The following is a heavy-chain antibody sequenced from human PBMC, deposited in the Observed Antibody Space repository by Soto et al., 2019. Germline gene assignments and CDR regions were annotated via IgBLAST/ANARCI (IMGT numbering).Heavy chain of an antibody. J-gene: IGHJ6*03. V-gene: IGHV3-21*01. D-gene: IGHD2-15*01. Sequence: PGGSLRLSCAASGFTFSSYSMNWVRQVPGKGLEWVSSISSSSSYIYYADSVKGRFTISRDNAKNSLYLQMNSLRAEDTAVYYCARDRKGYCSGGSCQEEGYYYYYMDVWGKGTTVTVSS. CDR3: ARDRKGYCSGGSCQEEGYYYYYMDV. CDR2: ISSSSSYI. CDR1: GFTFSSYS.